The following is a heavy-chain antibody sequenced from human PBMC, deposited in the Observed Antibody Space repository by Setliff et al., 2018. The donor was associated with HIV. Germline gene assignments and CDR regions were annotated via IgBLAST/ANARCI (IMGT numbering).Heavy chain of an antibody. CDR2: IDYSGNT. J-gene: IGHJ4*02. CDR3: AKDRVSGNLWLREPIDY. CDR1: GGSIRSGSYY. V-gene: IGHV4-39*02. D-gene: IGHD5-18*01. Sequence: PSETLSLTCSVSGGSIRSGSYYWDWIRQPPGKGLEWIGSIDYSGNTHYNPSLKSRVTISVDTSKNQFSLKLSSVTAADTAVYYCAKDRVSGNLWLREPIDYWGQGTLVTVSS.